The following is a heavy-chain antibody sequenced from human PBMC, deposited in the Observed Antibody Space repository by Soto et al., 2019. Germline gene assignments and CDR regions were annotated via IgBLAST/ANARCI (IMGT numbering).Heavy chain of an antibody. CDR2: IRGSGGST. J-gene: IGHJ4*02. CDR3: SKGWYSGTSGALDQ. Sequence: GGSLRLSCAASGFTFSNYAMSWVRQTPGKGLEWVSSIRGSGGSTDYADSVKDRFTISRDNSDNTLYLQMSSLRAEDTAVYYCSKGWYSGTSGALDQWGQGTLVTVSS. D-gene: IGHD1-26*01. V-gene: IGHV3-23*01. CDR1: GFTFSNYA.